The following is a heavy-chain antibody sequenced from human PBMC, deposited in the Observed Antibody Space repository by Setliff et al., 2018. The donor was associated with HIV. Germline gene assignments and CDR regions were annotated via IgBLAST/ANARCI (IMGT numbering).Heavy chain of an antibody. V-gene: IGHV3-43D*03. D-gene: IGHD3-10*01. CDR2: ISWDGGST. CDR1: GFTFDDYA. Sequence: GGSLRLSCAASGFTFDDYAMHWVRQAPGKGLEWVSLISWDGGSTYYADSVKGRFTISRDNSKNSLYLQMNSLRAEDTALYYCAKEAMVRGVIGYYFDYWGQGTLVTVSS. CDR3: AKEAMVRGVIGYYFDY. J-gene: IGHJ4*02.